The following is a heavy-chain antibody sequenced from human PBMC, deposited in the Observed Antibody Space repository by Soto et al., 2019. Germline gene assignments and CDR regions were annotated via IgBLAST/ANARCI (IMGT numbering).Heavy chain of an antibody. D-gene: IGHD5-18*01. CDR3: ARHGYNYGGGYFDY. J-gene: IGHJ4*02. Sequence: EVQLVESGGGLVQPGGSLRLSCAASGVTVSSNYMSWVRQAPGKGLEWVSVIYSGGSTYYADSVKGRFTISRDNSKNTLYRQMNSLRAEDTAGYYCARHGYNYGGGYFDYWGQGTLVTVSS. CDR2: IYSGGST. V-gene: IGHV3-66*04. CDR1: GVTVSSNY.